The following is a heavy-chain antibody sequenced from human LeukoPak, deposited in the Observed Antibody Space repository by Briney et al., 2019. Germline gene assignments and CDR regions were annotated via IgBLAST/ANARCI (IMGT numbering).Heavy chain of an antibody. CDR1: GFTFSSYA. J-gene: IGHJ4*02. CDR2: ISYDGSNR. Sequence: GRSLRLPCAASGFTFSSYAMHWVRQAPGKGLEWVAVISYDGSNRYYADSVKGRFTISRDNSKNTLYLQMNSLRAGDTAVYYCARSYGGNSYYFDYWGQGTLVTVSS. V-gene: IGHV3-30-3*01. CDR3: ARSYGGNSYYFDY. D-gene: IGHD4-23*01.